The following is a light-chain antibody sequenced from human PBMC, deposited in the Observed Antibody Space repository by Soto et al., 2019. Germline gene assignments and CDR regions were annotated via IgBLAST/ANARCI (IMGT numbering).Light chain of an antibody. CDR1: SSNLAYNS. Sequence: QSVLTQPPSVSAAPGQAVTISCSGSSSNLAYNSLSWYQQLPGTAPKLLIYDDNKRPSGIPARFSGSKSGTSATLGITGLETGDEADYYCGAWDDSLNVYVFGSGTKLTVL. CDR2: DDN. V-gene: IGLV1-51*01. CDR3: GAWDDSLNVYV. J-gene: IGLJ1*01.